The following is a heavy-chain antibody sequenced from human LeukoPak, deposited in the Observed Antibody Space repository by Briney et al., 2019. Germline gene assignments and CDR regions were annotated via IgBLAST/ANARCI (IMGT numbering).Heavy chain of an antibody. V-gene: IGHV4-38-2*01. CDR2: IYHRGNT. D-gene: IGHD5-24*01. J-gene: IGHJ4*02. CDR3: ARGKMATDFDY. Sequence: SETLSLTCSVSGFSISTGYSWGWIRQPPGKGLEWIGTIYHRGNTYFNPSLKSRVTMSVDMSKNQFSLKLSSVTAADTAVYYCARGKMATDFDYWGQGTLVTVSS. CDR1: GFSISTGYS.